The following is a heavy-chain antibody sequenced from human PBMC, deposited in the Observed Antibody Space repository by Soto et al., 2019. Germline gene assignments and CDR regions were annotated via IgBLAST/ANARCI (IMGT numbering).Heavy chain of an antibody. Sequence: PSQTLSLTCAISGDSVSSKSAAWNWIRQSPSRGLEWLGRTYYRAKWYIEYAVSVKSRITINPDTSKNLFSLQLNSVTPDDTAMYYCARTQSVYDYWGQGTQVTVSS. V-gene: IGHV6-1*01. CDR3: ARTQSVYDY. CDR1: GDSVSSKSAA. J-gene: IGHJ4*02. CDR2: TYYRAKWYI.